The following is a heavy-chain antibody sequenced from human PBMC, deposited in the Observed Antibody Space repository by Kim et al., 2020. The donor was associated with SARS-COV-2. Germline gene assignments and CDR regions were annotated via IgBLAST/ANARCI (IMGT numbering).Heavy chain of an antibody. CDR2: IKQDGNQK. D-gene: IGHD6-19*01. CDR3: ARDGDLYSSGKDAFDI. Sequence: GGSLIHSCAASGFTFSSYWLTWVRQAPGKGLEWVANIKQDGNQKYYVDSVKGRFTISRDNAKNSLYLQMNSLRAEDTAVYYCARDGDLYSSGKDAFDIWGQGTMVTVSS. V-gene: IGHV3-7*01. CDR1: GFTFSSYW. J-gene: IGHJ3*02.